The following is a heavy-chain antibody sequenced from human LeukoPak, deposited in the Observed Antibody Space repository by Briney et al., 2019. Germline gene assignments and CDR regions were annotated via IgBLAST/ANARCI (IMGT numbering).Heavy chain of an antibody. Sequence: GGSLRLSCAASGFTFSSYAMHWVRQAPGKGLEYVSAISSNGGITYYANSVKGRFTISRDNSKNTLYLQMGSLRAEDMAVYYCARRLRFLEWSPFDIWGQGTMVTVSS. V-gene: IGHV3-64*01. CDR3: ARRLRFLEWSPFDI. CDR1: GFTFSSYA. D-gene: IGHD3-3*01. CDR2: ISSNGGIT. J-gene: IGHJ3*02.